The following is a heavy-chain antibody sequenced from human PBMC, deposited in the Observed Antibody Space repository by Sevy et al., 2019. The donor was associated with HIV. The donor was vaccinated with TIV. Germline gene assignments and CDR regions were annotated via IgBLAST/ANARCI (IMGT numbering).Heavy chain of an antibody. J-gene: IGHJ4*02. Sequence: ASVKVSCKASGYTFTSYGISWVRQAPGQGLEWMGWTSAYNGNTNYAQKLQGRVTMTTDTSTSTAYTELRSLRSDDTAVYYCARAPGYDFWSGGSFDYWGQGTLVTVSS. CDR3: ARAPGYDFWSGGSFDY. D-gene: IGHD3-3*01. V-gene: IGHV1-18*01. CDR1: GYTFTSYG. CDR2: TSAYNGNT.